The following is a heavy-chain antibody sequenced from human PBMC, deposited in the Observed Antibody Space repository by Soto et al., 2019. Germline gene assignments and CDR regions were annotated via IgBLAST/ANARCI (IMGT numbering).Heavy chain of an antibody. V-gene: IGHV3-23*01. J-gene: IGHJ4*01. D-gene: IGHD2-8*02. CDR2: ISDSGCSV. CDR1: VFTFVNYA. CDR3: AKDARRTGLVGQWVD. Sequence: GSLRLSCAASVFTFVNYAMPWVRQAPGKGLEWVSGISDSGCSVYYADSVKGRFTISRDNSKNTLYLQMNSLRADDTAIYYCAKDARRTGLVGQWVDWGQGTLVTVSS.